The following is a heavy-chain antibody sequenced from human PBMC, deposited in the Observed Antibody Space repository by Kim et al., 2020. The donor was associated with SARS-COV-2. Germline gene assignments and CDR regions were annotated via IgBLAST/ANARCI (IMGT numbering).Heavy chain of an antibody. CDR3: ARDPSIAAAGTLDY. J-gene: IGHJ4*02. V-gene: IGHV3-30*01. Sequence: ADSVKGRFTISRDNSKNTLYLQMNSLRAEDTAVYYCARDPSIAAAGTLDYWGQGTLVTVSS. D-gene: IGHD6-13*01.